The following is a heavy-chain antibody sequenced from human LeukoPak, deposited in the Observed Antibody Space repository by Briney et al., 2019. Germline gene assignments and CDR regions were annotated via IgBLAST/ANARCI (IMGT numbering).Heavy chain of an antibody. V-gene: IGHV3-13*01. CDR2: IGTAGDT. CDR1: GFTSSSYD. Sequence: GGSLRLSCAASGFTSSSYDMHWVRQATGKGLEWVSAIGTAGDTYYPGSVKGRFTISRENAKNSLYLQMNSLRAEDTAVYYCARDNYDFWSGFPNYWGQGTLVTVSS. CDR3: ARDNYDFWSGFPNY. J-gene: IGHJ4*02. D-gene: IGHD3-3*01.